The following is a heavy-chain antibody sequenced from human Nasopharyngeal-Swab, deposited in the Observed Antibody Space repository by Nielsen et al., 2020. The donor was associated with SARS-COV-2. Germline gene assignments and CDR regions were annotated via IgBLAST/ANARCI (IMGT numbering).Heavy chain of an antibody. CDR3: ARDDGDVPGITGSGPPGGY. D-gene: IGHD6-13*01. V-gene: IGHV1-2*06. Sequence: ASVKASCKASGYTFTDYYMHWVRQAPGQGLEWMSRINPNSGDTNYAQKFQGRVTVTRDTSINTAYMELSSLRSDDTAVYYCARDDGDVPGITGSGPPGGYWGQGTLVTVSS. CDR2: INPNSGDT. J-gene: IGHJ4*02. CDR1: GYTFTDYY.